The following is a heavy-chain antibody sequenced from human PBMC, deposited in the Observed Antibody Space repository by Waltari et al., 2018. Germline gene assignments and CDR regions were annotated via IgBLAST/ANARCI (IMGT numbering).Heavy chain of an antibody. V-gene: IGHV1-46*01. D-gene: IGHD5-12*01. Sequence: QVQLVQSGAEVKKPGASVKVSCKASGYTFTSYYMHWVRQAPGQGLEWMGIINPRGGSTSYAQKFQGRVTMTRNTSISTAYMELSSLRSEDTAVYYCARGLNGYSGYSRFDYWGQGTLVTVSS. J-gene: IGHJ4*02. CDR2: INPRGGST. CDR1: GYTFTSYY. CDR3: ARGLNGYSGYSRFDY.